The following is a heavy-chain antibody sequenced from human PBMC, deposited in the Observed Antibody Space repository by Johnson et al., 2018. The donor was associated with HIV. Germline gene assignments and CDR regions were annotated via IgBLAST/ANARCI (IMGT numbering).Heavy chain of an antibody. V-gene: IGHV3-20*04. D-gene: IGHD4-17*01. CDR3: AKDRMYDYGDYGGAFDI. J-gene: IGHJ3*02. CDR1: GFTFKEYG. Sequence: VQLVESGGGVVQPGGSLRLSCAASGFTFKEYGMSWVRQAPGKGLEWVSGINWNGGSTGYADSVRGRFTISRDNSKNTLYLQMNSLRAEDTAVYYCAKDRMYDYGDYGGAFDIWGQGTMVTVSS. CDR2: INWNGGST.